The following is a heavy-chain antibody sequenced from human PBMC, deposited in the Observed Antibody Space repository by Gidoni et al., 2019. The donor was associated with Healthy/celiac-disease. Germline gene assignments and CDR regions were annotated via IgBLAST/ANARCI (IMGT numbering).Heavy chain of an antibody. V-gene: IGHV1-69*06. Sequence: QVQLVQSGAEVKKPGSSVKVSCKASGGTFSSYALRWVRQAPGQGLEWMGGIIPIFGTANYAQKFQGRVTITADKSTSTAYMELSSLRSEDTAVYYCASARDRYCSSTSCYTDNDYWGQGTLVTVSS. D-gene: IGHD2-2*02. CDR2: IIPIFGTA. J-gene: IGHJ4*02. CDR1: GGTFSSYA. CDR3: ASARDRYCSSTSCYTDNDY.